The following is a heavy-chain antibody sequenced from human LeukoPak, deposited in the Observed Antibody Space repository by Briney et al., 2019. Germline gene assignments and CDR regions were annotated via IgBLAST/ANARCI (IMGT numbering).Heavy chain of an antibody. Sequence: PGGSLRLSCAASGLTFSNYAMNWVRQASGKGLEWVSGITDSGRKTYYADSVKGRFSISRDNSKNTVYLQMSDLRAEDTAVYYCAEITKATTPNYWGQGTLVTVSS. CDR3: AEITKATTPNY. CDR1: GLTFSNYA. D-gene: IGHD4-17*01. CDR2: ITDSGRKT. J-gene: IGHJ4*02. V-gene: IGHV3-23*01.